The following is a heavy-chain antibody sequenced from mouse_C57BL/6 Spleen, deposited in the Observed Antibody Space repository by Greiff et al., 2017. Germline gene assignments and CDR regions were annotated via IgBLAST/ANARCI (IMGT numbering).Heavy chain of an antibody. D-gene: IGHD1-1*01. CDR1: GFNIKDDY. CDR3: TTYGGHYYAMDY. V-gene: IGHV14-4*01. Sequence: EVQLQQSGAELVRPGASVKLSCTASGFNIKDDYMHWVKQRPEQGLEWIGWIDPENGDTEYASKFQGKATITADTSSNTAYLQLSSLTSEDTAVYYCTTYGGHYYAMDYWGQGTSVTVSS. J-gene: IGHJ4*01. CDR2: IDPENGDT.